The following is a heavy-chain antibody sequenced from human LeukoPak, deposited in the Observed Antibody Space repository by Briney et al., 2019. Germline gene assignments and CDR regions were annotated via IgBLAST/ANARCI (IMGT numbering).Heavy chain of an antibody. V-gene: IGHV3-53*01. CDR3: ARATTVISYYYGMDV. J-gene: IGHJ6*02. CDR1: GFTFSIYA. Sequence: GGSLRLSCAASGFTFSIYAMTWVRQAPGKGLEWVSVIYSGGSTYYADSVKGRFIISRDNSKNTLYLQMNSLRAEDTAVYYCARATTVISYYYGMDVWGQGTTVTVSS. D-gene: IGHD3-10*01. CDR2: IYSGGST.